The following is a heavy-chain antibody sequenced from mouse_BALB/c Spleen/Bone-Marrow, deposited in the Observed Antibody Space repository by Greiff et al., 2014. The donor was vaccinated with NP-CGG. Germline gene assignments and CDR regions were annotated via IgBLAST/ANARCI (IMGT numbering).Heavy chain of an antibody. CDR2: ISSGSSTI. CDR3: AIERRYAGRIYDYYAMDY. J-gene: IGHJ4*01. Sequence: EVQLVESGGGLVQPGGSRKLSCAASGFTFSSFGMHWVRQAPEKGLEWVAYISSGSSTIYYADTVKGRFTISRDNPKNTLFLQMTSLRSEDTAMYYCAIERRYAGRIYDYYAMDYWGQGTSVTVSS. CDR1: GFTFSSFG. D-gene: IGHD6-5*01. V-gene: IGHV5-17*02.